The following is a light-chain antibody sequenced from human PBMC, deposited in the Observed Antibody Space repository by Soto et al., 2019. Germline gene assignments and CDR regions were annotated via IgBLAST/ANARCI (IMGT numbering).Light chain of an antibody. CDR2: DAL. V-gene: IGKV3-11*01. Sequence: EIVLTQSPATLSLSPGERATLSCRASQSVRTYLAWYQQKPGQAPRLLIYDALHKATDIPARFSGSRSGTDFTRTISNLEAEDFAVDYFQQRRGWLTFGGGPKVEIK. CDR1: QSVRTY. J-gene: IGKJ4*01. CDR3: QQRRGWLT.